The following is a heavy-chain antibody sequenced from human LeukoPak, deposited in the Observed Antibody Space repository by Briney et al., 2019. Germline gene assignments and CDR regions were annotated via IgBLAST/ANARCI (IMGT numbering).Heavy chain of an antibody. CDR1: GGSISSYY. J-gene: IGHJ4*02. CDR2: IYYSGST. V-gene: IGHV4-59*08. Sequence: SETLSLTCTVSGGSISSYYRSWIRQPPGKGLEWIGYIYYSGSTNYNPSLKSRVTISVNTSKNQFSLKLSSVTAADTAVYYCARLAAGIAVAGIDYWGQGTLVTVSS. D-gene: IGHD6-19*01. CDR3: ARLAAGIAVAGIDY.